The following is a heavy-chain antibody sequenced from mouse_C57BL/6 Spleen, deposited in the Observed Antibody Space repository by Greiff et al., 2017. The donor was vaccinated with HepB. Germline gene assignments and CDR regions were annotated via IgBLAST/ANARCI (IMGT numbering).Heavy chain of an antibody. CDR1: GFTFSSYG. CDR2: ISSGGSYT. V-gene: IGHV5-6*01. Sequence: EVQVVESGGDLVKPGGSLKLSCAASGFTFSSYGMSWVRQTPDKRLEWVATISSGGSYTYYPDSVKGRFTISRDNAKNTLYLQMSSLKSEDTAMYYCARQTGTSSYFDYWGQGTTLTVSS. CDR3: ARQTGTSSYFDY. D-gene: IGHD4-1*01. J-gene: IGHJ2*01.